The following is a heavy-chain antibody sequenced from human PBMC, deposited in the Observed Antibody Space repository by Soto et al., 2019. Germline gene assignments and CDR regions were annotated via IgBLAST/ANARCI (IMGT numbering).Heavy chain of an antibody. D-gene: IGHD1-26*01. J-gene: IGHJ4*02. CDR3: ARAPSGTYSLDY. CDR1: GFTFSSYT. V-gene: IGHV3-21*01. CDR2: ISTSSSYI. Sequence: PGGSLRLSCAASGFTFSSYTMNWVRQAPGEGLEWVSSISTSSSYIYYADSVKGRFTISRDDAKKSLYLQMNSLRAEDTAVYYCARAPSGTYSLDYWGQGTLVTVSS.